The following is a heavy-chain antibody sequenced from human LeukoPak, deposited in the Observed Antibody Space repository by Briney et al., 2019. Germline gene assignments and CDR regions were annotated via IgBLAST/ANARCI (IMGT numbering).Heavy chain of an antibody. Sequence: SETLSLTCTVSGGSISSYYWSWIRQPPGKGLEWIGYIYYSGSTNYNPSLKSRVTISVDTSKNQFSLKLSSVTAADTAVYYCAREGSSRDDAFDIWGQGTMVTVSS. D-gene: IGHD6-13*01. V-gene: IGHV4-59*01. CDR1: GGSISSYY. CDR3: AREGSSRDDAFDI. CDR2: IYYSGST. J-gene: IGHJ3*02.